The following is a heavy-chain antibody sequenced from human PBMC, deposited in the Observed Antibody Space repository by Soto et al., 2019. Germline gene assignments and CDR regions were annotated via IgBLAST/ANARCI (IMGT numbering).Heavy chain of an antibody. Sequence: QVQLVESGGGVVQPGRSLRLSCAASGFTFSSYAMHWVRQAPVKGLEWVAVISYDGSNKYYADSVKGRFTISRDNSKNTLYLQMNSLRAEDTAVYYCARGGDILKRYWGQGTLVTVSS. CDR1: GFTFSSYA. D-gene: IGHD3-9*01. V-gene: IGHV3-30-3*01. CDR2: ISYDGSNK. J-gene: IGHJ4*02. CDR3: ARGGDILKRY.